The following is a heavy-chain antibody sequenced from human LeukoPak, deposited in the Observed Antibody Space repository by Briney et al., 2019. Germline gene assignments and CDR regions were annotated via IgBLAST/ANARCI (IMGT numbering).Heavy chain of an antibody. D-gene: IGHD5-24*01. Sequence: GGSLRLSCAAFGFTFSSYSMNWVRQAPGKGLEWVSSISSSSSYIYYADSVKGRFTISRDNAKNSLYLQMNSLRAEDTAVYYCARSNLRDGYNYRGYDAFDIWGQGTMVTVSS. CDR3: ARSNLRDGYNYRGYDAFDI. V-gene: IGHV3-21*01. CDR2: ISSSSSYI. CDR1: GFTFSSYS. J-gene: IGHJ3*02.